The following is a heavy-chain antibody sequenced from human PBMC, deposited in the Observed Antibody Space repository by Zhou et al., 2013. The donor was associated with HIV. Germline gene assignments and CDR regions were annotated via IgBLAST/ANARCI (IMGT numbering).Heavy chain of an antibody. CDR3: ARVQPGHYDSSDSSLWVEYYFDY. V-gene: IGHV1-46*01. D-gene: IGHD3-22*01. CDR2: INPSGGST. J-gene: IGHJ4*02. Sequence: QVQLVQSGAEVKKPGASVKVSCKASGYTFTSYYMHWVRQAPGQGLEWMGIINPSGGSTSYAQKFQGRVTMTRDTSTSTVYMELSSLRSEDTAVYYCARVQPGHYDSSDSSLWVEYYFDYWGQGTLVTVSS. CDR1: GYTFTSYY.